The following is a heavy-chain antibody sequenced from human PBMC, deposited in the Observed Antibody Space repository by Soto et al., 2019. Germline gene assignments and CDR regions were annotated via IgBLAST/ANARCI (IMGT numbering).Heavy chain of an antibody. J-gene: IGHJ4*02. Sequence: ETLSLTCAVSSGSISSSNWWSWVRQPPGKGLEWIGEIYHSGSTNYNPSLKSRVTISVDKSKNQFSLKLSSVTAADTAVYYCARVGDWYHQNGRDFDYWGQGTLVTVS. CDR1: SGSISSSNW. CDR3: ARVGDWYHQNGRDFDY. D-gene: IGHD2-21*01. CDR2: IYHSGST. V-gene: IGHV4-4*02.